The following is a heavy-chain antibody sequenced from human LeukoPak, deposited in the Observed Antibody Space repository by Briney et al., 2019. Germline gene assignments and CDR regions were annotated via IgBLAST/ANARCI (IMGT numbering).Heavy chain of an antibody. Sequence: GASVKVSCKASGYSFTDYYLHWVRQAPGQGLEGMGWINPKNGATGYAQKFQGRVTMTRDTSSSTAYMEVERLRSDGRALYYCARAADSLCGAGCFFNYFDTWGQGSLVTVSS. V-gene: IGHV1-2*02. CDR3: ARAADSLCGAGCFFNYFDT. CDR2: INPKNGAT. D-gene: IGHD2-21*02. CDR1: GYSFTDYY. J-gene: IGHJ5*02.